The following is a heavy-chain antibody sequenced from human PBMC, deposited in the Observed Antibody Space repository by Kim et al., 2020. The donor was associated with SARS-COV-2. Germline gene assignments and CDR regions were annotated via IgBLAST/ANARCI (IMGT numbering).Heavy chain of an antibody. CDR1: GYTFTDHY. CDR2: IYPNSGGT. V-gene: IGHV1-2*02. CDR3: SREDY. J-gene: IGHJ4*02. Sequence: ASVKVSCKASGYTFTDHYIHWVRQAPGQGLEWMGWIYPNSGGTNYAQKFQGRVTVTRDTATSTAYMELSRLRSDYTAVYYCSREDYWGQGSLVTVSS.